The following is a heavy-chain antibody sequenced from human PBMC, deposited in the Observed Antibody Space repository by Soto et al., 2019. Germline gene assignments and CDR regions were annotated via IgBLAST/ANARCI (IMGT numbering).Heavy chain of an antibody. J-gene: IGHJ6*02. Sequence: ASVKVSCKASGYTFTTHAMHWVRQAPGQGLEWMGWINGGTGQTKHSQRFQGRVTITRDTSASTAYMELSSLRSEDTAVYYCARRIGMEENYYNYGLDIWGQGTTVTVSS. CDR3: ARRIGMEENYYNYGLDI. D-gene: IGHD2-15*01. CDR2: INGGTGQT. CDR1: GYTFTTHA. V-gene: IGHV1-3*01.